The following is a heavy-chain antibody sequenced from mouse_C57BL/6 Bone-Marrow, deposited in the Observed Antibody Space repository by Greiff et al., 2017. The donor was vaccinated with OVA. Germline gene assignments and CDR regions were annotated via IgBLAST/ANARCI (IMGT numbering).Heavy chain of an antibody. J-gene: IGHJ3*01. Sequence: EVKLVESGGGLVQSGRSLRLSCATSGFTFSDFYMEWVRQAPGKGLEWIAASRNKANDYTTEYSASVKGRFIVSRDTSQSILYLQMNALRAEDTAIYYCARDGGGPFAYWGQGTLVTVSA. V-gene: IGHV7-1*01. CDR3: ARDGGGPFAY. CDR2: SRNKANDYTT. D-gene: IGHD1-1*02. CDR1: GFTFSDFY.